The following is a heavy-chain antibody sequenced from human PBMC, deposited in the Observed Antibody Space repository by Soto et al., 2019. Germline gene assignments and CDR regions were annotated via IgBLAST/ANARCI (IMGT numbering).Heavy chain of an antibody. J-gene: IGHJ6*02. D-gene: IGHD4-4*01. CDR3: ARSKSEYYYSHGMDV. V-gene: IGHV1-69*12. Sequence: QVQLEQSGAEVRKPGYSVKVSCKTSGGTFSNYPLSWVRQAPGQGLEWMVQVIPVFARIKYAQKFQGRVTITADESTSTAYMELSSLRSEDTATYYCARSKSEYYYSHGMDVWVQGTTVTVSS. CDR2: VIPVFARI. CDR1: GGTFSNYP.